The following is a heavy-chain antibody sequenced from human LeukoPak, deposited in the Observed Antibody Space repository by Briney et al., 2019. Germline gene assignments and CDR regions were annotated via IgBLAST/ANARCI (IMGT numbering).Heavy chain of an antibody. CDR1: GYTLTELS. D-gene: IGHD6-19*01. V-gene: IGHV1-24*01. CDR3: ARQSDSSGWFFPTYYYGMDV. Sequence: ASVKVSCKVSGYTLTELSMHWVRQAPGKGLEWMGGFDPEDGETIYAQKFQGRVTMTEDTSTDTAYMELSSLRSEDTAVYYCARQSDSSGWFFPTYYYGMDVWGQGTTVTVSS. J-gene: IGHJ6*02. CDR2: FDPEDGET.